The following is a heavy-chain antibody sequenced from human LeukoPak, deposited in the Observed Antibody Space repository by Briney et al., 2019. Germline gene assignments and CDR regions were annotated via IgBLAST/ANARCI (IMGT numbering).Heavy chain of an antibody. CDR2: IIPIFGTA. D-gene: IGHD1-1*01. Sequence: SVKVSCKASGGTFSSYAISWVRQAPGQGLEWMGGIIPIFGTANYAQKFQGRVTITADESTSTAYMELSSLRSEDTAVYYCARTRRYNWNDVSWFDPWGQGTLVTVSS. V-gene: IGHV1-69*13. CDR1: GGTFSSYA. J-gene: IGHJ5*02. CDR3: ARTRRYNWNDVSWFDP.